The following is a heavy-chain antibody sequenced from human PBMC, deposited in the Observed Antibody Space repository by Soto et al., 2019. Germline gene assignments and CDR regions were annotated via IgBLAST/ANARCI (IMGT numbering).Heavy chain of an antibody. CDR2: IIPIFGTA. Sequence: VQLVQSGAEVKKPGSSVKLSCKASGGTFNRYTISWVRQAPGQGLERMGGIIPIFGTANYAQKFQGRVAIIADESTSAAYMELRSLRSEDTAVYYCALWGFRDGNNSKYNYSGMDGWGQGTRVTVSS. V-gene: IGHV1-69*01. CDR1: GGTFNRYT. CDR3: ALWGFRDGNNSKYNYSGMDG. J-gene: IGHJ6*02. D-gene: IGHD1-1*01.